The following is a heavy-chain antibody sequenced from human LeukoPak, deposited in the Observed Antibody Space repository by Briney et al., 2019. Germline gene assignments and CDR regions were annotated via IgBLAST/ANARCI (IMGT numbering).Heavy chain of an antibody. CDR2: IYPGDSDT. V-gene: IGHV5-51*01. CDR3: ARRNPMTQDAFDI. J-gene: IGHJ3*02. D-gene: IGHD2-21*02. CDR1: GYNFTIHW. Sequence: GESLKISRKGSGYNFTIHWIGWVRRMPGEGLEWGGIIYPGDSDTTYSPSFEGQVTISADKSISPAYLQWSSLKASDTAMYYCARRNPMTQDAFDIWGQGTMVTVSS.